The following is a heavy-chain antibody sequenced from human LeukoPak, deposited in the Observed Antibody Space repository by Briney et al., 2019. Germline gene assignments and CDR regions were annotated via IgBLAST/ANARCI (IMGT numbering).Heavy chain of an antibody. Sequence: PGGSLRLSCAVSGLTLISTAMSWVRQAPGKGLEWVSAISGSGGSTYYADSVKGRFTISRDNSKNTLYLQMNSLRAEDTAVFYCAKLVGSAQFIDYWGQGTLVTVSS. CDR1: GLTLISTA. CDR3: AKLVGSAQFIDY. V-gene: IGHV3-23*01. CDR2: ISGSGGST. D-gene: IGHD2-2*01. J-gene: IGHJ4*02.